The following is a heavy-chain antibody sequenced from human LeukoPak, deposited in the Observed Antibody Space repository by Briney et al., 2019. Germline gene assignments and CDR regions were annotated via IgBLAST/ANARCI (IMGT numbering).Heavy chain of an antibody. CDR2: ISSSSSYI. D-gene: IGHD3-10*01. J-gene: IGHJ4*02. CDR3: AREWFGELTVSYFDY. Sequence: GGSLRLSCAASGLTFSSYSMNWVRQAPGKGLGWVSSISSSSSYIYYADSVKGRFTISRDNAKNSLYLQMNSLRAEDTAVYYCAREWFGELTVSYFDYWGQGTLVTVSS. CDR1: GLTFSSYS. V-gene: IGHV3-21*01.